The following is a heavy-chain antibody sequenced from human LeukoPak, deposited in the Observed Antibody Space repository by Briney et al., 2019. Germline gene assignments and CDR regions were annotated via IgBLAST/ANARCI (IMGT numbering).Heavy chain of an antibody. CDR3: ARDPHYYGSGSYYDV. CDR2: ISSNGGST. V-gene: IGHV3-64*01. Sequence: PGGSLRLSCVASGFTFSSYAMHWVRQAPGKGLEYVSAISSNGGSTYYANSVKGRFTISRDNSKNTLYLQMGSLRAEDMAVYYCARDPHYYGSGSYYDVWGKGTTVTISS. J-gene: IGHJ6*04. CDR1: GFTFSSYA. D-gene: IGHD3-10*01.